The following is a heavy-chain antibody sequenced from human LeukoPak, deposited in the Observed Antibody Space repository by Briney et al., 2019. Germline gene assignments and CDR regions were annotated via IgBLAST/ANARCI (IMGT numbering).Heavy chain of an antibody. CDR2: IIPIFGTA. V-gene: IGHV1-69*06. Sequence: SVKVSCKASGYTFTSYYMHWVRQAPGQGLEWMGGIIPIFGTANYAQKFQGRVTITADKSTSTAYMELSSLRSEDTAVYYCARVSYGGKAIDAFDIWGQGTMVTVSS. J-gene: IGHJ3*02. CDR3: ARVSYGGKAIDAFDI. D-gene: IGHD4-23*01. CDR1: GYTFTSYY.